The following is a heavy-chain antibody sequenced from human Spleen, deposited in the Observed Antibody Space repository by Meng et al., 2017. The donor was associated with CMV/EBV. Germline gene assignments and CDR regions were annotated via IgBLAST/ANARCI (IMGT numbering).Heavy chain of an antibody. V-gene: IGHV3-30*02. CDR3: ARVDCSSTSCWYYYYYGMDV. CDR2: IRYDGSNK. D-gene: IGHD2-2*01. J-gene: IGHJ6*02. CDR1: GFTFSSYG. Sequence: GESLKISCAASGFTFSSYGMHWVRQAPGKGLEWVAFIRYDGSNKYYADSVKGRFTISRDNSKNTLYLQMNSLRAEDTAVYYCARVDCSSTSCWYYYYYGMDVWGQGTTVTVSS.